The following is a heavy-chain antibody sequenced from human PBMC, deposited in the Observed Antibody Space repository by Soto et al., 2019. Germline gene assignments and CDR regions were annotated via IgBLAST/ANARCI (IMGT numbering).Heavy chain of an antibody. Sequence: SETLSLTCAVYGGSFSGYYWSWIRQPPGKGLEWIGEINHSGSTNYNPSLKSRVTISVDTSKNQFSLKLSSVTAADTAVYYCAKDGGGLWQLEDFDYWGQGTLVTVSS. D-gene: IGHD6-6*01. V-gene: IGHV4-34*01. CDR2: INHSGST. CDR1: GGSFSGYY. J-gene: IGHJ4*02. CDR3: AKDGGGLWQLEDFDY.